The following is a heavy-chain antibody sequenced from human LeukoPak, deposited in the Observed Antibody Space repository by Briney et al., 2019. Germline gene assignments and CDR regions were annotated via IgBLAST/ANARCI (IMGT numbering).Heavy chain of an antibody. D-gene: IGHD3-22*01. CDR2: ISAYSGDT. V-gene: IGHV1-18*01. Sequence: ASVKVSCKASGYTFTNYGLNWVRQAPGQGLEWMGWISAYSGDTKYGQNFQGRVAMTTDTSTSTAFMELRSLRSDDTAVYYCARDLRRDDSSSYYYIGWFDLWGQGTLVTVSS. J-gene: IGHJ5*01. CDR3: ARDLRRDDSSSYYYIGWFDL. CDR1: GYTFTNYG.